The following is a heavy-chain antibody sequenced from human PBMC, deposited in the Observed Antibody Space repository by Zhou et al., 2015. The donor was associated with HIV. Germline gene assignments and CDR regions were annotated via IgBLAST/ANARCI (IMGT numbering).Heavy chain of an antibody. Sequence: QVQLVESGGGVVQPGRSLRLSCAASGFTFSSYGMHWVRQAPGKGLEWVAFIRYDGSNKYHADSVKGRFTISRDNSKNTLYLQMNSLRAEDTAIYYCAKAYRGRIAAAGTPFDYWGQGTLVTVSS. J-gene: IGHJ4*02. V-gene: IGHV3-30*02. CDR2: IRYDGSNK. CDR3: AKAYRGRIAAAGTPFDY. CDR1: GFTFSSYG. D-gene: IGHD6-13*01.